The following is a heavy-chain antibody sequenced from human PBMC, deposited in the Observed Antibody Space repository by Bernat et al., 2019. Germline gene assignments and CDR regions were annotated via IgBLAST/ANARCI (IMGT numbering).Heavy chain of an antibody. CDR2: IYPGDSDT. CDR3: ARLAFAGSTSYYFDY. Sequence: EVQLVQSGAEVKKPGESLKISCKGSGYSFTSYWIGWVRQIPGKGLEWMGIIYPGDSDTRYSPSFQGQVTISADKSISTAYLQWSSLKASDTAMYYCARLAFAGSTSYYFDYWGQGTLVTVSS. J-gene: IGHJ4*02. D-gene: IGHD2-2*01. V-gene: IGHV5-51*01. CDR1: GYSFTSYW.